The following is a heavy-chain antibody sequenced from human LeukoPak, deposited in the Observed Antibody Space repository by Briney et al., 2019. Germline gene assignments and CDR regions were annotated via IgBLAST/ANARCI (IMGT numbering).Heavy chain of an antibody. CDR1: GFTFSNAW. J-gene: IGHJ4*02. V-gene: IGHV3-30*02. CDR2: IRYDGSNK. CDR3: AREKEAAAGQTYYFDY. D-gene: IGHD6-13*01. Sequence: GGSLRLSCAASGFTFSNAWMSWVRQAPGKGLEWVAFIRYDGSNKYYADSVKGRFTISRDNSKNTLYLQMNSLRAEDTAVYYCAREKEAAAGQTYYFDYWGQGTLVTVSS.